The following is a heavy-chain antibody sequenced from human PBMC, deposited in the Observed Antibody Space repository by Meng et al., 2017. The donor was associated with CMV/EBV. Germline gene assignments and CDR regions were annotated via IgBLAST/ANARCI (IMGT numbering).Heavy chain of an antibody. V-gene: IGHV3-66*02. D-gene: IGHD2-21*01. Sequence: GESLKISCAASGFTVSSNYMSWVRQAPGKGLEWVSVIYSGGSTYYADSVKGRFTISRDNSKNTLYLQMNSLRAEDTAVYYCARDSYCGGACYSDYWGQGTLVTVSS. J-gene: IGHJ4*02. CDR2: IYSGGST. CDR3: ARDSYCGGACYSDY. CDR1: GFTVSSNY.